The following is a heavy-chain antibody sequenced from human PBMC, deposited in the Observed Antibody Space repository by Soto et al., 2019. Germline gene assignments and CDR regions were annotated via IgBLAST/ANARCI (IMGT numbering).Heavy chain of an antibody. J-gene: IGHJ6*02. CDR3: ARGAGPYCSSTSCYTMDV. V-gene: IGHV3-11*01. CDR2: ISSSGSTI. D-gene: IGHD2-2*01. Sequence: PGGSLRLSCAASGFTFSDYYMSCGRDAPGKGLGWVSYISSSGSTIYYADSVKGRFTISRDNAKNSLYQQMNSLRAEDTAVYYCARGAGPYCSSTSCYTMDVWGQGTTVTVSS. CDR1: GFTFSDYY.